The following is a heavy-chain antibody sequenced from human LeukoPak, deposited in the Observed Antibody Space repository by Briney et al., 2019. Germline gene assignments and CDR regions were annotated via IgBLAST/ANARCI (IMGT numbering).Heavy chain of an antibody. CDR1: GFTFSSFG. CDR2: IRYDGNNE. D-gene: IGHD3-22*01. CDR3: AKDASSGFEY. J-gene: IGHJ4*02. V-gene: IGHV3-30*02. Sequence: TGXSLRLSCAESGFTFSSFGMHWVRQAPGKGLEWVAFIRYDGNNEYYADSVKGGFTISRDNSKNTLFLQMNSLRAEDTAVYYCAKDASSGFEYWGQGTLVSVSS.